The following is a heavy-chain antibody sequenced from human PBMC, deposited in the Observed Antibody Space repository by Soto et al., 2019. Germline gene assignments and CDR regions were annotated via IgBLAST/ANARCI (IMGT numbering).Heavy chain of an antibody. D-gene: IGHD1-26*01. V-gene: IGHV3-23*01. Sequence: EVQLLESGGGLVQPGGSLRLSCAASGFTFSSYAMRWVRQAPGKGLEWVSAISGSGDSTYYADSVKGRFTTSRDNSKNTLYLQMNGLRAEDTAVYCCARRGSGSYYDHWGQGTLVTVSS. J-gene: IGHJ4*02. CDR1: GFTFSSYA. CDR3: ARRGSGSYYDH. CDR2: ISGSGDST.